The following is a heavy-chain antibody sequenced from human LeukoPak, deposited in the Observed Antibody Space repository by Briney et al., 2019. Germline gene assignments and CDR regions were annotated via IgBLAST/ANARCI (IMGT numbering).Heavy chain of an antibody. CDR2: INPNSGGT. V-gene: IGHV1-2*06. D-gene: IGHD5-12*01. CDR1: GYTFTGYY. Sequence: ASVKVSCKASGYTFTGYYMHWVRQAPGQGLEWMGRINPNSGGTNYAQKFQGGATMTRDTSISTAYMALGRLRSDDTAVYYCASGYSGYALDAFDIRGQGTMVTVSS. J-gene: IGHJ3*02. CDR3: ASGYSGYALDAFDI.